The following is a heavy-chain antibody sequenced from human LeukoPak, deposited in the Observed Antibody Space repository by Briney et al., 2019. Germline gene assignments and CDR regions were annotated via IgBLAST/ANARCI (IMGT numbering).Heavy chain of an antibody. J-gene: IGHJ4*02. CDR3: ASLKHYANILTGYSFDY. V-gene: IGHV4-34*01. D-gene: IGHD3-9*01. Sequence: KPSETLSLTCAVYGGSFSGYCWSWIRQPPGKGLEWIGEINHSGSTNYNPSLKSRVTISVDTSKNQFSLKLSSVTAADTAVYYCASLKHYANILTGYSFDYWGQGTLVTVSS. CDR1: GGSFSGYC. CDR2: INHSGST.